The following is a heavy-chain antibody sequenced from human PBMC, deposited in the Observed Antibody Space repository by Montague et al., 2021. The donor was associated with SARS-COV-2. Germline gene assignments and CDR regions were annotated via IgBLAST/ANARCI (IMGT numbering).Heavy chain of an antibody. CDR3: ARLLLPATGSLNVFYFDF. CDR2: FNYSGND. CDR1: GDSISSSGYY. V-gene: IGHV4-39*01. Sequence: SETLSLTCTVSGDSISSSGYYWGRIRQPPGQELKWIASFNYSGNDNSTRTLKSRVSVSVATTKSSFTLKLNAATAADTAVYSCARLLLPATGSLNVFYFDFWGQGALVTVSS. J-gene: IGHJ4*02. D-gene: IGHD6-13*01.